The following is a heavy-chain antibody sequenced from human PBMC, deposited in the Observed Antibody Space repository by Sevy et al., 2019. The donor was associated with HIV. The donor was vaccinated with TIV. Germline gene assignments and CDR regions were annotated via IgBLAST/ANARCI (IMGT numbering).Heavy chain of an antibody. CDR2: IKQDGSEK. J-gene: IGHJ4*02. CDR3: ARDFAEFDY. Sequence: GGSLRLSCVASGFTFSGSWMTWVRQAPGKGLEWVANIKQDGSEKYYVDSVKGRFTISRDNAKNSLYLQMNSLKGEDTGVYYCARDFAEFDYWGQGTLVTVSS. V-gene: IGHV3-7*01. CDR1: GFTFSGSW.